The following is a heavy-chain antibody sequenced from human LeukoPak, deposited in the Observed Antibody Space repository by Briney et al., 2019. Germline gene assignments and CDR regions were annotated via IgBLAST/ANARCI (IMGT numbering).Heavy chain of an antibody. Sequence: GGSLRLSCAASGFTFSRLEWVAFIRYDGSNKYYAEFVKGRFTIFRDNSKNTLYLQMNSLRAEDTAVYYCVMGWSGHSDYWGQGTLVTVSS. J-gene: IGHJ4*02. CDR3: VMGWSGHSDY. V-gene: IGHV3-30*02. CDR1: GFTFS. D-gene: IGHD3-3*01. CDR2: IRYDGSNK.